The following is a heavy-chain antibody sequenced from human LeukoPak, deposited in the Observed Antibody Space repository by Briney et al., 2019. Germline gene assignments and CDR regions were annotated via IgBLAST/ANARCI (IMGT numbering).Heavy chain of an antibody. CDR3: ARKQYYDILTGYYPSGFDY. V-gene: IGHV3-48*03. CDR2: ISSSGSTI. Sequence: GGSLRLSCAASGLTFSSYEMNWVRQAPGKGLEWVSYISSSGSTIYYADSVKGRFTISRDNAKNSLYLQMNSLRAEDTAVYYCARKQYYDILTGYYPSGFDYWGQGTLVTVSS. CDR1: GLTFSSYE. J-gene: IGHJ4*02. D-gene: IGHD3-9*01.